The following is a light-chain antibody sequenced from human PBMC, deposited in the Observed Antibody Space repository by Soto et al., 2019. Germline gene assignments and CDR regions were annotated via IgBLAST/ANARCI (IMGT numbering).Light chain of an antibody. J-gene: IGLJ2*01. Sequence: QSALTQPPSVSGAPGQRVTISCTGSSSNIGGGYDVHWYQQLPGTAPKLLIYGNSNRPSGVPDRFSGSKSGTSASLAITGLQHEDEDDYYCQSYDSSLSAVVFGGGTKVTVL. V-gene: IGLV1-40*01. CDR2: GNS. CDR1: SSNIGGGYD. CDR3: QSYDSSLSAVV.